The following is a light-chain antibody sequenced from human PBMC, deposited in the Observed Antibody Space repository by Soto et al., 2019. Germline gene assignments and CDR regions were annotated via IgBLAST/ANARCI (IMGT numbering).Light chain of an antibody. V-gene: IGKV3-20*01. CDR1: QSVSSSY. CDR2: GSS. CDR3: QHYGSSWT. Sequence: EIVLTQSPGTLSLSPGERATLSCRASQSVSSSYSAWYQQKPGQAPSLLIYGSSSRATGIPDRFSGSGSGTDFTLTISKLEPEDFAVYYCQHYGSSWTFGQGTKVEIK. J-gene: IGKJ1*01.